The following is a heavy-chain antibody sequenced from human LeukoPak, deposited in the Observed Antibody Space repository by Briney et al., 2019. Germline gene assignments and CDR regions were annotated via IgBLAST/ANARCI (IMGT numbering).Heavy chain of an antibody. D-gene: IGHD3-3*01. CDR1: GYTFTSYT. V-gene: IGHV1-3*03. Sequence: ASVKVSCKASGYTFTSYTIHWVRQAPGQRLEWMGWINAGNGNTKCSQGFQDRVTITRDTSASTAYMELSSLRSEDMAVYYCARARYETRIWPKSRYDYYHYMDVWGKGTTVTVSS. J-gene: IGHJ6*03. CDR2: INAGNGNT. CDR3: ARARYETRIWPKSRYDYYHYMDV.